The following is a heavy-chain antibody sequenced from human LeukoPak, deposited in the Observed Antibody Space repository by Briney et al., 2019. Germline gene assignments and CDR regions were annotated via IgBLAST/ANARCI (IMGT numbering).Heavy chain of an antibody. J-gene: IGHJ5*01. D-gene: IGHD6-19*01. CDR3: ARDQVAGTGTDS. CDR1: GFTVSSNY. Sequence: GGSLRLSCAASGFTVSSNYMSWVRQAPGKGLEWVSVIYADSSTYYADSVKGRFTISRDNSKNTLYLQMNSLRAEDTAVYCCARDQVAGTGTDSWGQGTLVTVSS. V-gene: IGHV3-53*01. CDR2: IYADSST.